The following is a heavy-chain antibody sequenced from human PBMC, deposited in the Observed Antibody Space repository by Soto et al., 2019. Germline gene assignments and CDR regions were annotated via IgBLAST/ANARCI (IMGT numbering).Heavy chain of an antibody. CDR2: ISYDGSNK. V-gene: IGHV3-30*18. Sequence: RSLRLACAASVFTCSSYGMNWVRQAPGKGLEWVAVISYDGSNKYYADSVKGRFTISRDNSKNTLYLQMNSLRAEDTAVYYCAKELGYCSSTSCEGWFDPWGQGTLVTVSS. CDR1: VFTCSSYG. CDR3: AKELGYCSSTSCEGWFDP. D-gene: IGHD2-2*01. J-gene: IGHJ5*02.